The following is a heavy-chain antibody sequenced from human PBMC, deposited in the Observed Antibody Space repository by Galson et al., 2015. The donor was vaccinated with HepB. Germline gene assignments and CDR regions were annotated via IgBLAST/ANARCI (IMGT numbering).Heavy chain of an antibody. CDR3: ARVDLVGGADYYGMDV. CDR2: TRNKANSYTT. D-gene: IGHD5-12*01. Sequence: SLRLSCAASGFTFSDHYMDWVRQAPGKGLEWVGRTRNKANSYTTEYAASVKGRFTISRDDSKNSLYLQMNSLKTEDTAVYYCARVDLVGGADYYGMDVWGQGTTVTVSS. J-gene: IGHJ6*02. V-gene: IGHV3-72*01. CDR1: GFTFSDHY.